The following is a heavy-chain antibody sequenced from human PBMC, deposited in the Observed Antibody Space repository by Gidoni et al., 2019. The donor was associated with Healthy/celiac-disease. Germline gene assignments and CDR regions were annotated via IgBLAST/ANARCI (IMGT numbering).Heavy chain of an antibody. J-gene: IGHJ3*02. CDR3: ATHSDMITFGGVIPNAFDI. V-gene: IGHV3-23*01. D-gene: IGHD3-16*02. CDR2: ISGSGGST. Sequence: EVQLLESGGGLVQPGGSLRLSCAASGFTFSSYAMSWVRQAPGKGLEWVSAISGSGGSTYYADSVKGRFTISRDNSKNTLYLQMNSLRAEDTAVYYCATHSDMITFGGVIPNAFDIWGQGTMVTVSS. CDR1: GFTFSSYA.